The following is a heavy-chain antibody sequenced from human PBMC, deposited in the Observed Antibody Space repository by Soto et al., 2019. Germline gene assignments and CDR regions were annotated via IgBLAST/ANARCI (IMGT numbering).Heavy chain of an antibody. Sequence: SETLSLTCTVSGVSISSYYWSWIRQPPGKGLEWIGYIYYSGSTNYNPSLKSRVTISVDTSKNQFSLKLSSVTAADTAVYYCARVSSDYDILTGYPAPYFDYWGQGTLVTVSS. CDR2: IYYSGST. CDR3: ARVSSDYDILTGYPAPYFDY. CDR1: GVSISSYY. D-gene: IGHD3-9*01. J-gene: IGHJ4*02. V-gene: IGHV4-59*01.